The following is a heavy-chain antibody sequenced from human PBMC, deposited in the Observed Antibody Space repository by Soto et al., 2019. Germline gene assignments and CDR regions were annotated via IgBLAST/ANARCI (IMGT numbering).Heavy chain of an antibody. Sequence: EVQLLESGGGVVQPGGSLRLSCEASGFNFKKFAMGWVRQAPGEGLEWVAGISCCGGSTSYADSVKGRFSLARDDSKSTLSLQLNSLRFEDTARYFCAKADGEQWLIPHLDNWGQGTLVTVS. CDR3: AKADGEQWLIPHLDN. J-gene: IGHJ4*02. V-gene: IGHV3-23*01. D-gene: IGHD6-19*01. CDR2: ISCCGGST. CDR1: GFNFKKFA.